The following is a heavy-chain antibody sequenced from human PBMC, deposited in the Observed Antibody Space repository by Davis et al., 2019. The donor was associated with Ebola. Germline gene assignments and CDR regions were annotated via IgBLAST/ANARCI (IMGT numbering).Heavy chain of an antibody. CDR1: GFTFSPYL. CDR3: ARKSTFFDY. CDR2: IRQDGSEK. Sequence: PGGSLRLSCAVSGFTFSPYLLTWVRQAPGTGLEWVANIRQDGSEKYYVDSVKGRFTISRDNAKNSLYLQMNSLRAEDKAVYYCARKSTFFDYWGQGTRVTVSS. J-gene: IGHJ4*01. V-gene: IGHV3-7*03. D-gene: IGHD3-16*01.